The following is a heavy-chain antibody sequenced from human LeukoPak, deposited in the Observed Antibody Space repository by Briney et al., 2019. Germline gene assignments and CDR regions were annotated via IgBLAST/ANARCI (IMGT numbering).Heavy chain of an antibody. CDR3: ARQDYYGSGSYYPHYYYYYMDV. V-gene: IGHV4-34*01. D-gene: IGHD3-10*01. Sequence: SETLSLTCAVYGGSFSGYYWSWIRQPPGKGLEWIGEINHSGSTNYNPSLKSRVTISVDTSKNQFSLKLSSVTAADTAVYYCARQDYYGSGSYYPHYYYYYMDVWGRGTTVTISS. CDR1: GGSFSGYY. J-gene: IGHJ6*03. CDR2: INHSGST.